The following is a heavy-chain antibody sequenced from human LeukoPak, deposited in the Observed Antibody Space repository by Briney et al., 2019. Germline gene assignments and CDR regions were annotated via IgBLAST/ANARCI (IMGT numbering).Heavy chain of an antibody. Sequence: GASVKVSCKASGYTFTGYYMHWVRQAPGQGLEWMGWINPNSGGTNYAQKFQGRVTMTRDTSISTAYMELSRLRSDDTAVYYCATTRGSGWYLNGMDVWGQGTTVTVSS. D-gene: IGHD6-19*01. CDR3: ATTRGSGWYLNGMDV. CDR1: GYTFTGYY. CDR2: INPNSGGT. J-gene: IGHJ6*02. V-gene: IGHV1-2*02.